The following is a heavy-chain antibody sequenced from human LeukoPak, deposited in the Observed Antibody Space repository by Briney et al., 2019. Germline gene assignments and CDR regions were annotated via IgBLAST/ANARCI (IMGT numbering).Heavy chain of an antibody. J-gene: IGHJ4*02. V-gene: IGHV3-15*01. CDR1: GFTFSSYA. D-gene: IGHD1-26*01. CDR2: IKSKTDGGTT. CDR3: TTVQSGSAEY. Sequence: GGSLRLSCAASGFTFSSYAMSWVRQAPGKGLEWVGRIKSKTDGGTTDYAAPVKGRFTISRDDSENTLYLQMNSLKTEDTAVYYCTTVQSGSAEYWGQGTLVTVSS.